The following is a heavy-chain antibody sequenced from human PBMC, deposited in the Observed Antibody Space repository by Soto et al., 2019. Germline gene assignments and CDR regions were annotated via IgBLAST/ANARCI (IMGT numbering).Heavy chain of an antibody. Sequence: QVHLVQSGAEVEKPGASVKVSCKASGYTFTDYGISWVRQAPGQGLQWMGWITAFNGNTKYAQQFQGRVTMTTDTSTSTVYMELWSLESDDTAVYYCARISQSDFWSGYYYFFDYCGQGTLVNVSS. D-gene: IGHD3-3*01. CDR3: ARISQSDFWSGYYYFFDY. V-gene: IGHV1-18*01. CDR2: ITAFNGNT. CDR1: GYTFTDYG. J-gene: IGHJ4*02.